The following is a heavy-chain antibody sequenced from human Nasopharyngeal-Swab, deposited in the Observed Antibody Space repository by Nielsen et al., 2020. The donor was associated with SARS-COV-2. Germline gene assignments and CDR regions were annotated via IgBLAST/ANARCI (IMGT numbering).Heavy chain of an antibody. CDR1: GFTFSDSY. D-gene: IGHD6-19*01. Sequence: GESLKISCAASGFTFSDSYMTWVRQAPGKGLESVSYISGNSDVTNYADSVRGRFTISRDNAKNSLYLQMDSLRAEDTAVYYCARDWGSSGGKAGTLAYWGQGTLVTVSS. V-gene: IGHV3-11*05. CDR2: ISGNSDVT. CDR3: ARDWGSSGGKAGTLAY. J-gene: IGHJ4*02.